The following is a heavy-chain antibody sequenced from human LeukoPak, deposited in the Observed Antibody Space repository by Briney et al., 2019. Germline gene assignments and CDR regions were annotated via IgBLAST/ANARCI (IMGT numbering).Heavy chain of an antibody. J-gene: IGHJ4*02. CDR2: IIPIFGTA. CDR1: GGTFSSCA. D-gene: IGHD6-6*01. CDR3: ARGPPPSYYFDY. Sequence: ASVKVSCKASGGTFSSCAISWVRQAPGQGLEWMGGIIPIFGTANYAQKFQGRVTITADESTSTAYMELSSLRSEDTAVYYCARGPPPSYYFDYWGQGTLVTVSS. V-gene: IGHV1-69*13.